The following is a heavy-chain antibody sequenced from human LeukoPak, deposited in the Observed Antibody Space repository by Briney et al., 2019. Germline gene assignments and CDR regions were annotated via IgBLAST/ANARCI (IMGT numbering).Heavy chain of an antibody. Sequence: SETLSLTCTVSGGSISNRNYHWGWIRQPPGKGLEWIGSIYYSGSTYYNPSLKSRVTISVDTSKNQFSLKLSSVTAADTAVYYCARDGSGSYYYFDYWGQGTLVTVSS. CDR1: GGSISNRNYH. CDR3: ARDGSGSYYYFDY. CDR2: IYYSGST. V-gene: IGHV4-39*07. D-gene: IGHD1-26*01. J-gene: IGHJ4*02.